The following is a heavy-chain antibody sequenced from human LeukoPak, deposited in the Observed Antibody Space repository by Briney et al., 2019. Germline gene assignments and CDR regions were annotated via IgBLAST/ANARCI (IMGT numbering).Heavy chain of an antibody. Sequence: GGSLRLSCVVSGFTFSGYTMSWVRQAPGKGLEWVSSISSISTYISYADSVRGRFTISRDNAKNSLYLQMNSLRAEDTAVYYCARPLSEGFDPWGQGTLVTVSS. CDR3: ARPLSEGFDP. CDR2: ISSISTYI. V-gene: IGHV3-21*01. CDR1: GFTFSGYT. D-gene: IGHD3-16*02. J-gene: IGHJ5*02.